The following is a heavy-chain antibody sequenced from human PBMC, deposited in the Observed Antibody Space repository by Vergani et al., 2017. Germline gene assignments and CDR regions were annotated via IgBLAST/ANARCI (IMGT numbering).Heavy chain of an antibody. CDR3: ARLSYATTPYLQGCYDC. J-gene: IGHJ4*02. V-gene: IGHV3-23*01. CDR1: GFTFSACP. Sequence: EVQLLQSGGGVIQPGGSVRLSCAASGFTFSACPMTWVRQAPGKGLEWVSAISARYPSTYYADSVKGRFTISRDNSKNMLYLQMNSLRAEDTAVYYCARLSYATTPYLQGCYDCWGQGTLVSVSS. D-gene: IGHD2-15*01. CDR2: ISARYPST.